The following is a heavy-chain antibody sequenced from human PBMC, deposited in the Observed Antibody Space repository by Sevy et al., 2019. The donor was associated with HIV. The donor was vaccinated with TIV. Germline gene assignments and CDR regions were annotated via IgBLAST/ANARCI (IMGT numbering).Heavy chain of an antibody. D-gene: IGHD2-8*01. CDR3: VREGCTKPHDY. V-gene: IGHV3-23*01. CDR1: GFTFSRYT. J-gene: IGHJ4*02. CDR2: FCFGDGTM. Sequence: GGSLRLSCAASGFTFSRYTMTWVRQAPGKGLEWVSTFCFGDGTMNYADSAKGRFTISRDNSKNTLYLQMNSLRAEYTAIYYCVREGCTKPHDYWGQGTLVTVSS.